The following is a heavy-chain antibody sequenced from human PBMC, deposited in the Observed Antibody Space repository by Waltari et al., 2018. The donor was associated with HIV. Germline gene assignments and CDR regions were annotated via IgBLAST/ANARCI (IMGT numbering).Heavy chain of an antibody. Sequence: QLQLQESGPGLVKPSETLSLTCTVSGGSFSTSSYYWGWIRQPPGKGLEWIGSVYYSGSSYYTPSLKSRVTISVDTSKNQFSLKLSSVIAADTAVYYCVAGYYGRGDYWGQGTLVTVSS. D-gene: IGHD3-3*01. CDR2: VYYSGSS. V-gene: IGHV4-39*01. J-gene: IGHJ4*02. CDR1: GGSFSTSSYY. CDR3: VAGYYGRGDY.